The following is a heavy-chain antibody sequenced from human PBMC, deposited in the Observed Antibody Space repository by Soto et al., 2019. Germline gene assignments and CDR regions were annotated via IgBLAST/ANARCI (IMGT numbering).Heavy chain of an antibody. CDR3: AHSPGYVTGGNWFDP. CDR1: GFSLTTGVS. D-gene: IGHD5-12*01. Sequence: QINLKESGPTLVKPTQTLTLTCSFSGFSLTTGVSVNWIRQPPGKALEWLALIYWDDDTRYSPSLRIRLSITKDTSKNQVVLTVTNVDPADTATYFCAHSPGYVTGGNWFDPWGQGILVTVSS. J-gene: IGHJ5*02. CDR2: IYWDDDT. V-gene: IGHV2-5*02.